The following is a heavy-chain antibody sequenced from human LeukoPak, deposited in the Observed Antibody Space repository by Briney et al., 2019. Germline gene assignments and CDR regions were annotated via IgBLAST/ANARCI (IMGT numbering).Heavy chain of an antibody. CDR2: IGTADDT. CDR1: GFTFSSHD. Sequence: PGGSLRLSCVASGFTFSSHDMHWVRQSTGEGLEWVSAIGTADDTYYSGSVKGRFTVSREIAKNSFYLQMNSLSAGDTAVYYCAMGRRDGYNFPFDYWGQGTLVTVSS. J-gene: IGHJ4*02. V-gene: IGHV3-13*01. D-gene: IGHD5-24*01. CDR3: AMGRRDGYNFPFDY.